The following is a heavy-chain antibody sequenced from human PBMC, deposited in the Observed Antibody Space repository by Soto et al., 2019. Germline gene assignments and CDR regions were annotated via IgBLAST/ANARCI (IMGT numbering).Heavy chain of an antibody. CDR1: GGSINSYY. D-gene: IGHD5-12*01. V-gene: IGHV4-59*01. Sequence: SETLSLTCTVSGGSINSYYWSWIRQPPGKGLEWIGYIYYSGSTNYNPSLKSRVTISSDTPKNQFSLRLSSVTAVDTAVYYCATGGGWLPDTWGQGTLVTVSS. CDR3: ATGGGWLPDT. CDR2: IYYSGST. J-gene: IGHJ4*02.